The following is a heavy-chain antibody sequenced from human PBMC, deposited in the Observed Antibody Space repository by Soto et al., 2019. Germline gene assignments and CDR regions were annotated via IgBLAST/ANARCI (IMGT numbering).Heavy chain of an antibody. Sequence: ASAKSAWKVTGYTYTNYEIHWAPSATGQRLEWMGWMNPNSGNTGYAQKFQGRVTMTRNTSISTAYMELSSLRSEDTAVYYCACGGNPFENCGQGPMFTVSS. J-gene: IGHJ3*02. CDR1: GYTYTNYE. CDR2: MNPNSGNT. D-gene: IGHD6-25*01. V-gene: IGHV1-8*01. CDR3: ACGGNPFEN.